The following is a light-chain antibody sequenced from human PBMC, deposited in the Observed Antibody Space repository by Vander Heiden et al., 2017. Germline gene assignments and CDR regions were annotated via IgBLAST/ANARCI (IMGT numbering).Light chain of an antibody. CDR2: KAS. V-gene: IGKV1-5*03. CDR1: QSISSW. Sequence: TQMPKSPSTLSASVGDRVTITCRASQSISSWLAWYQRKPGKAPKLLIYKASTLESGVPSRFSGSGSGTEFTLTISSLQPDDFATYYCQQYNSSPLTFGQGTKLEI. CDR3: QQYNSSPLT. J-gene: IGKJ2*01.